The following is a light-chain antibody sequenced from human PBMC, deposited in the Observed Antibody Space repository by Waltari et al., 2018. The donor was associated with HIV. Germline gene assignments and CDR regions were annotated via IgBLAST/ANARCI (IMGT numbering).Light chain of an antibody. CDR3: QQRSILPPT. Sequence: EIVLTQSPATLSLSPGERAPLSCAANHSVRPYLARYQQKGGHAPRLLIYDASKRATGIPARFSGRGSGADFTLTIYSLEPEDSAVYDCQQRSILPPTFGQGTKLEIK. V-gene: IGKV3-11*01. CDR2: DAS. J-gene: IGKJ2*01. CDR1: HSVRPY.